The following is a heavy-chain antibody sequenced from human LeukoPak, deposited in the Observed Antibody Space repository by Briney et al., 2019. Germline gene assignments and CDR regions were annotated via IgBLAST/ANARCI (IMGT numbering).Heavy chain of an antibody. CDR3: ARGHPPYSSSPWYYGMDV. Sequence: ASVKVSCKASGYIFTSYGISWVRQAPGQGLEWMGWISAYNGNTNYAQKLQGRVTMTTDTSTSTAYMELRSLRSDDTAVYYCARGHPPYSSSPWYYGMDVWGQGTTVTVSS. J-gene: IGHJ6*02. CDR1: GYIFTSYG. CDR2: ISAYNGNT. V-gene: IGHV1-18*01. D-gene: IGHD6-13*01.